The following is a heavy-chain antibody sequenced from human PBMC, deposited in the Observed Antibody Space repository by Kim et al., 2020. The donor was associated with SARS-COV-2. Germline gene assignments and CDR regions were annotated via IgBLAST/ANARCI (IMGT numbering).Heavy chain of an antibody. J-gene: IGHJ4*02. D-gene: IGHD5-18*01. Sequence: SETLSLTCAVYGGSFSGHYWTWVRQPPGKGLEWIGESSHTGSTNYNASLTSRVTISVDTSVNQFSLQLTSVTTADTGFYSCSIGRTDTATAVYFDSWGQG. V-gene: IGHV4-34*01. CDR1: GGSFSGHY. CDR2: SSHTGST. CDR3: SIGRTDTATAVYFDS.